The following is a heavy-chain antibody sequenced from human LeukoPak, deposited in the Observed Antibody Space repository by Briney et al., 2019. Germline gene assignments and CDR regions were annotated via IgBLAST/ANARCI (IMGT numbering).Heavy chain of an antibody. Sequence: PGGSLRLSCAASGFTFSSYGMHWVRQAPGKGLEWVAVIWYDGSNKYYADSVEGRFTISRDNSKNTLYLQMNSLRAEDTAVYYCARDGDYGAFDIWGQGTMVTVSS. V-gene: IGHV3-33*01. J-gene: IGHJ3*02. CDR3: ARDGDYGAFDI. D-gene: IGHD4-17*01. CDR2: IWYDGSNK. CDR1: GFTFSSYG.